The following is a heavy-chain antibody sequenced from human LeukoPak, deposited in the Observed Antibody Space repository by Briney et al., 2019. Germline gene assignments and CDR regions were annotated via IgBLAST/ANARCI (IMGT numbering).Heavy chain of an antibody. CDR2: IYSGGST. V-gene: IGHV3-53*01. D-gene: IGHD6-13*01. CDR3: AKDSPKGIAAAGRKAPNFDY. CDR1: GFTVSSNY. Sequence: PGGSLRLSCAASGFTVSSNYMSWVRQAPGKGLEWVSVIYSGGSTYYADSVKGRFTISRDNSKNTLYLQMNSLRAEDTAVYYCAKDSPKGIAAAGRKAPNFDYWGQGTLVTVSS. J-gene: IGHJ4*02.